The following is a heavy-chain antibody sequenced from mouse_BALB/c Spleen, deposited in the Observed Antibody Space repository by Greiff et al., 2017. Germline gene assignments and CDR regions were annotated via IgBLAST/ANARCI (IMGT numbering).Heavy chain of an antibody. CDR1: GYTFTDYY. Sequence: QVQLQQSGAELARPGASVKLSCKASGYTFTDYYINWVKQRTGQGLEWIGEIYPGSGNTYYNEKFKGQATLTADKSSSTAYMQLSSLTSEDSAVYFCASGAQLGPYWGQGTTLTVSS. CDR3: ASGAQLGPY. D-gene: IGHD3-1*01. J-gene: IGHJ2*01. CDR2: IYPGSGNT. V-gene: IGHV1-77*01.